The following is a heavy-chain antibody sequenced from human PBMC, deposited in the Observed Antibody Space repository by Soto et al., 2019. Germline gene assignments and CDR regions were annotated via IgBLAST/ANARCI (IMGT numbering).Heavy chain of an antibody. J-gene: IGHJ6*02. CDR2: SSSSGGYT. V-gene: IGHV3-11*06. D-gene: IGHD3-16*01. CDR1: GFSVGDNY. Sequence: ESGGGLVEPGGSLRLSCAASGFSVGDNYMTWIRQAPGKGLEWLSYSSSSGGYTNYADSVKGRFTISRDNAKNSLYLQMDSLRAEDTAVYFCARSSGRMHVFTFDYGLDVWGQGTTVTVSS. CDR3: ARSSGRMHVFTFDYGLDV.